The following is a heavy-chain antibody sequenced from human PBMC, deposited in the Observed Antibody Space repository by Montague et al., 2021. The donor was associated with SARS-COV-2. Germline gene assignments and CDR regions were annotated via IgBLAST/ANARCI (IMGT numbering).Heavy chain of an antibody. CDR2: INQSGRT. V-gene: IGHV4-34*01. J-gene: IGHJ4*02. CDR3: ARRVSSVWGVTVSAELDY. D-gene: IGHD3-10*01. Sequence: SETLSLTCAVYGGSFSGYYWSWIRQPPEKGLEWIGEINQSGRTNNNPSLKSRVIISVDTSKNQFSLKLSSVTAADTAVYYCARRVSSVWGVTVSAELDYWGQGILVIVSS. CDR1: GGSFSGYY.